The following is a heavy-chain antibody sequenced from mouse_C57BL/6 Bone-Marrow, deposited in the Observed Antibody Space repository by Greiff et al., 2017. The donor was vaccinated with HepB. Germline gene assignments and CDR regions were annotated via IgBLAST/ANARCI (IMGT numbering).Heavy chain of an antibody. J-gene: IGHJ3*01. D-gene: IGHD1-1*01. CDR1: GYSFTGYY. CDR3: ARGGAYYGSRWFAY. Sequence: VQLQQPGAELVKPGASVKMSCKASGYSFTGYYMNWVKQSPEKSLEWIGEINPSTGGTTYNQKFKAKATLTVDKSSSTAYMQLKSLTSEDSAVYYCARGGAYYGSRWFAYWGQGTLVTVSA. CDR2: INPSTGGT. V-gene: IGHV1-42*01.